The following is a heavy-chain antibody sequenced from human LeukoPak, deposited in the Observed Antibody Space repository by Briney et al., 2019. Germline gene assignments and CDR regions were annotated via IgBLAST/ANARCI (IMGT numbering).Heavy chain of an antibody. CDR1: GGSFSGYY. CDR2: IYYSGST. J-gene: IGHJ3*02. D-gene: IGHD3-22*01. V-gene: IGHV4-59*08. CDR3: ARHTSRDDSSGYYDAFDI. Sequence: SETLSLTCAVYGGSFSGYYWSWIRQPPGKGLEWIGYIYYSGSTNYNPSLKSRVTISVDTSKNQFSLKLSSVTAADTAVYYCARHTSRDDSSGYYDAFDIWGQGTMVTVSS.